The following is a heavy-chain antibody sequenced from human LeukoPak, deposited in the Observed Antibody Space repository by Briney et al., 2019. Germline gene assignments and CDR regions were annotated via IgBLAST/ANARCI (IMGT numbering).Heavy chain of an antibody. V-gene: IGHV4-34*01. CDR2: INHSRST. Sequence: SETLSLTCAVYGGSFSTYSWSWIRQPPGKGLEWIGEINHSRSTNYNPSLKSRVTMSVDSSKNQLSLKLTSLTAADTAVYYCRLYAAAAAGTPVPETAPFDSWGQGTLVTVSS. D-gene: IGHD6-13*01. J-gene: IGHJ4*02. CDR3: RLYAAAAAGTPVPETAPFDS. CDR1: GGSFSTYS.